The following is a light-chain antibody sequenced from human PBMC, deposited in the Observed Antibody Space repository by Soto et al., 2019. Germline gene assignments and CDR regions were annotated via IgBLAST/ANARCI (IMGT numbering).Light chain of an antibody. CDR2: SNN. CDR3: PSYDPTLRTSL. Sequence: SVLTQPPSASGTPGQRVTISCSGSSSSIGAGHAVHWYQQLPGTAPKLLIHSNNNRPSGVPDRFSGSKSGTSASLAIAGLQADDEADYYCPSYDPTLRTSLFGGGTKLTVL. CDR1: SSSIGAGHA. V-gene: IGLV1-40*01. J-gene: IGLJ2*01.